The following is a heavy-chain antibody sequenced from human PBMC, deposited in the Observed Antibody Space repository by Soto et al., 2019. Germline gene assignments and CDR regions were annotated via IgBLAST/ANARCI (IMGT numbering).Heavy chain of an antibody. J-gene: IGHJ4*02. V-gene: IGHV1-69*06. Sequence: QVQLVQSGAEVKKPGSSVKVSCKASGGTFSSYAISWVRQAPGQGLEWMGGIITIFGTANYAQKFQGRVTITADKYTSAADKELSSLRSEDTAVYYCAREDDVRWELRDAGLDYWGQGTLVTVCS. D-gene: IGHD1-26*01. CDR2: IITIFGTA. CDR1: GGTFSSYA. CDR3: AREDDVRWELRDAGLDY.